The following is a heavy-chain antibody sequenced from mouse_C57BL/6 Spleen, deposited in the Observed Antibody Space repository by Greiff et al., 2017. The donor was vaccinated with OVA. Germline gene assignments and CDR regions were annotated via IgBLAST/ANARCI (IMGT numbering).Heavy chain of an antibody. J-gene: IGHJ2*01. CDR3: ARLGGYDYDRGGPPDY. CDR1: GFTFSSYG. D-gene: IGHD2-4*01. Sequence: EVHLVESGGDLVKPGGSLKLSCAASGFTFSSYGMSWVRQTPDKRLEWVATISSGGSYTYYPDSVKGRFTISRDNAKNTLYLQMSSLKSEDTAMYYGARLGGYDYDRGGPPDYWGQGTTLTVSS. V-gene: IGHV5-6*01. CDR2: ISSGGSYT.